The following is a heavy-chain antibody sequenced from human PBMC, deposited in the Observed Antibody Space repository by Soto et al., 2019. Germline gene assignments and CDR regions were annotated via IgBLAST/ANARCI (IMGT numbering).Heavy chain of an antibody. CDR1: GFTFSSYI. D-gene: IGHD6-19*01. CDR3: AKDRGGSGWPEVDC. Sequence: EGSLRLSCTASGFTFSSYIMNWVRQAPGKGLEWISTIPADGGGTFYADSVKGRFTISRDNSKNTLYLQMDNLRAEDTALYYCAKDRGGSGWPEVDCWGQGTQVTVSS. CDR2: IPADGGGT. V-gene: IGHV3-23*01. J-gene: IGHJ4*02.